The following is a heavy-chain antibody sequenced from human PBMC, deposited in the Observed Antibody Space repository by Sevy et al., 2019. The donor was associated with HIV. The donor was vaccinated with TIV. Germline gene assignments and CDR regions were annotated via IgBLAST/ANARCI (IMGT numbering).Heavy chain of an antibody. J-gene: IGHJ6*02. V-gene: IGHV1-2*05. CDR1: GYTFTGYY. CDR2: INPNSGGT. Sequence: ASVKVSCKASGYTFTGYYMHWVRQAPGQGLEWMGRINPNSGGTNYAQKFQGRVTMTRDTSISTAYMELGRLRSDDTVVYYCARDQMRDILIGRNPPYCYYGMDVWGQGTTVTVSS. CDR3: ARDQMRDILIGRNPPYCYYGMDV. D-gene: IGHD3-9*01.